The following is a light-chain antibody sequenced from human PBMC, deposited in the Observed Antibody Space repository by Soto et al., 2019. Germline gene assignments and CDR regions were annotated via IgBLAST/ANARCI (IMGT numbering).Light chain of an antibody. CDR2: GAS. J-gene: IGKJ5*01. CDR1: QSVSSSY. CDR3: QQYGSSPLIT. Sequence: EMVLTQSPGTLSLSPGERATLSYRASQSVSSSYLAWYQQKPGQAPRLLIYGASSRATGIPDRFSGSGSGTDFTLTISRLEPEDFAVYYCQQYGSSPLITFGQGTRLE. V-gene: IGKV3-20*01.